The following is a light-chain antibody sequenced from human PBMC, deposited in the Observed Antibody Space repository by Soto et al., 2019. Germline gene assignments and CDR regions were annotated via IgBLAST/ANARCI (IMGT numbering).Light chain of an antibody. CDR3: GSYTINTTWV. Sequence: QSVLTQPASVSGSPGQSIAISCAGTTSDIGAYNYVSWYQQHPGKAPRLIIYEVSNRPSGLSDRFSGSKSGNTASLTISGLQAEDEADYYCGSYTINTTWVFGGGTKLTVL. J-gene: IGLJ3*02. CDR1: TSDIGAYNY. CDR2: EVS. V-gene: IGLV2-14*01.